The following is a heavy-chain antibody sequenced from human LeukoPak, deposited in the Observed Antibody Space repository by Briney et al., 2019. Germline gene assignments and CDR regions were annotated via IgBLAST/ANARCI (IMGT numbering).Heavy chain of an antibody. Sequence: ASVKVSCKASGYTFTSYGISWVRQAPGQGLEWMGWISAYNGNTNYAQKLQGRVTMTTDTSTSTAYMELRSLRSDDTAVYYCAKQMWDSSSWYFDYWGQGTLVTVSS. CDR2: ISAYNGNT. CDR1: GYTFTSYG. V-gene: IGHV1-18*01. CDR3: AKQMWDSSSWYFDY. D-gene: IGHD6-13*01. J-gene: IGHJ4*02.